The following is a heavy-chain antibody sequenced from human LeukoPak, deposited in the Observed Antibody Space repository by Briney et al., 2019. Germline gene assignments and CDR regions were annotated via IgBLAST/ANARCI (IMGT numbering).Heavy chain of an antibody. Sequence: GGSLRLSCAASGFTVSSNYMTWVRQAPGKGLEWVSVIYKNAITYHADSVKGRFTISRDNSKNTLYLQMNSLRAEDTAVYYCAKSHHVTAIDYWGQGTLVTVSS. CDR3: AKSHHVTAIDY. CDR2: IYKNAIT. D-gene: IGHD2-21*02. CDR1: GFTVSSNY. J-gene: IGHJ4*02. V-gene: IGHV3-53*01.